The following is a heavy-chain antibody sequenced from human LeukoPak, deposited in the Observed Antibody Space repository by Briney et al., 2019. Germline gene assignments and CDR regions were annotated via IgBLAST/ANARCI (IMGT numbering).Heavy chain of an antibody. CDR2: INHSGST. D-gene: IGHD5-12*01. V-gene: IGHV4-34*01. CDR1: GGSFSGYY. CDR3: ARGHIVATIPHFDY. Sequence: SETLSLTCAVYGGSFSGYYWSWIRQPPGKGLEGIGEINHSGSTNYNPSLKSRVTISVDTSKNQSSLKLSSVTAADTAVYYTARGHIVATIPHFDYSGEPPLVTVSS. J-gene: IGHJ4*01.